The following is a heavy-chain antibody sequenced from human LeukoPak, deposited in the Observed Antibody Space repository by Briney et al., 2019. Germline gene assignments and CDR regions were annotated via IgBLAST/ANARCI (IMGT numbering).Heavy chain of an antibody. D-gene: IGHD6-13*01. CDR2: ISYDGSNK. CDR1: GFTFSSYA. Sequence: GGSLRLSCAASGFTFSSYAMHWVRHSPGKGLEWVAVISYDGSNKYYADSVKGRFTISRDNSKNTLYLQMNSLRAEDTAVYYCARDHIAAAGTDYWGQGTLVTVSS. J-gene: IGHJ4*02. V-gene: IGHV3-30*04. CDR3: ARDHIAAAGTDY.